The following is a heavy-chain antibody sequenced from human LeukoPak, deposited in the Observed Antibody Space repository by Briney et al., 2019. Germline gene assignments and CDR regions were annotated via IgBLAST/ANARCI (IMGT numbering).Heavy chain of an antibody. D-gene: IGHD3-22*01. J-gene: IGHJ4*02. CDR3: ARHYYYDSSGYPTDY. CDR1: GYSFTSYW. V-gene: IGHV5-51*01. CDR2: IYPGDSDT. Sequence: HGESLKISCTGSGYSFTSYWIGWVRQMPGKGLEWMGIIYPGDSDTRYSPSFQGQVTISADKSISTAYLQWSSLKASDTAMYYCARHYYYDSSGYPTDYWGQGTLVTVSS.